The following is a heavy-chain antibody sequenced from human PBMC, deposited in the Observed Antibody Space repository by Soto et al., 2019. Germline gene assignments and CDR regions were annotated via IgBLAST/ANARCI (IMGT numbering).Heavy chain of an antibody. Sequence: GGSLRLSCAPSGFTFSSYGMHWARQAPGKGLEWVAVIWYDGSNKVYADSVKGRFTISRDNSKDTLYLQMNSLRAEDTAVYYCARDLSGDYGALDTWGQGTMVTVSS. D-gene: IGHD4-17*01. V-gene: IGHV3-33*01. CDR1: GFTFSSYG. CDR2: IWYDGSNK. J-gene: IGHJ3*02. CDR3: ARDLSGDYGALDT.